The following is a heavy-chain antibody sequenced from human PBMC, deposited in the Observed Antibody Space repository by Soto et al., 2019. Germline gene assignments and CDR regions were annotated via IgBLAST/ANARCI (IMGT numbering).Heavy chain of an antibody. CDR2: VYATGTT. Sequence: SETLSLTCNVSGGSISKFYWAWIRKTAGNGLEWMGRVYATGTTDYNPSLRSRVAMSVDISKKTFSLRLRSVTGADSGMYYCVRDGSKSLRDWFDPWGQGILVTVSS. V-gene: IGHV4-4*07. J-gene: IGHJ5*02. CDR1: GGSISKFY. CDR3: VRDGSKSLRDWFDP.